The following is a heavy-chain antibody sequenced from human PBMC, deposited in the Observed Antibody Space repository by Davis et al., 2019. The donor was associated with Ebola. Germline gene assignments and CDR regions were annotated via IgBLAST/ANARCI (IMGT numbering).Heavy chain of an antibody. CDR1: GGSFSGYY. J-gene: IGHJ5*02. D-gene: IGHD5-12*01. CDR3: ARGRGWLRCIDP. Sequence: SETLSLTCAVYGGSFSGYYCSWIRQPPGKGLEWIGEINHSGSTNYNPSLKSRVTISVDTSKNQFSLKLSSVTAADTAVYYCARGRGWLRCIDPWGQGTLVTVSS. V-gene: IGHV4-34*01. CDR2: INHSGST.